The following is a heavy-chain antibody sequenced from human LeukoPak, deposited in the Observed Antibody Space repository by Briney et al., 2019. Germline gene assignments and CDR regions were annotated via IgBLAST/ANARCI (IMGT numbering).Heavy chain of an antibody. CDR1: GGSISSYY. J-gene: IGHJ1*01. Sequence: EPSETLSLTCTVSGGSISSYYWGWIRQPPGKGLERIGSIYYSGSTYYNPSLKSRVTISVDTSKNQFSLKLSSVTAADTAVYYCARHSAVDIVVASRSVYFQHWGQGTLVTVSS. V-gene: IGHV4-39*01. D-gene: IGHD2-15*01. CDR3: ARHSAVDIVVASRSVYFQH. CDR2: IYYSGST.